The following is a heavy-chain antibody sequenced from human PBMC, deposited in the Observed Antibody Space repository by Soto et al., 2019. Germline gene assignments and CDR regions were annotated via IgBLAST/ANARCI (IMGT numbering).Heavy chain of an antibody. CDR2: ISAYNGNT. V-gene: IGHV1-18*04. Sequence: ASVKVTSKASGYGFASCGMSWVRQATGQGREWMGWISAYNGNTNYAQKLQGRVTMTTDTSTSTAYMELRSLRSDDTAVYYCARAESVAGTSWFDPWGQGTQVTVSS. D-gene: IGHD6-19*01. CDR3: ARAESVAGTSWFDP. CDR1: GYGFASCG. J-gene: IGHJ5*02.